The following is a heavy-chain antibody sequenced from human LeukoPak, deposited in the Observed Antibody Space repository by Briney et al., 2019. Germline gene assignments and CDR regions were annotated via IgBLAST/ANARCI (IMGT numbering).Heavy chain of an antibody. D-gene: IGHD6-19*01. CDR1: GFTFSSYA. V-gene: IGHV3-30*04. J-gene: IGHJ4*02. Sequence: PGGSLRLSCAASGFTFSSYAMHWVRQAPGKGLEWVAVISYDGSNKYYADSVKGRFTISRDNSKNTLYLQMNSLRAEDTAVYYCARSIFKQWLVLPFDYWSQGTLVTVSS. CDR2: ISYDGSNK. CDR3: ARSIFKQWLVLPFDY.